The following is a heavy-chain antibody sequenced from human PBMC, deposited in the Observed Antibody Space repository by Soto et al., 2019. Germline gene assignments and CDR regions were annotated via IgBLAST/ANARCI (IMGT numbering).Heavy chain of an antibody. CDR1: EFTFISHG. J-gene: IGHJ5*02. CDR2: ISYDGSNK. D-gene: IGHD2-2*02. Sequence: PHRHSCTASEFTFISHGMHWVSQNPGKGLEWVAVISYDGSNKYYADSVKGRFTIPRDHSKNTLYLQMNSLRAEDTAVYYCAKDRDCSSTSCYTLGFDPWGQGTLVTVSS. CDR3: AKDRDCSSTSCYTLGFDP. V-gene: IGHV3-30*18.